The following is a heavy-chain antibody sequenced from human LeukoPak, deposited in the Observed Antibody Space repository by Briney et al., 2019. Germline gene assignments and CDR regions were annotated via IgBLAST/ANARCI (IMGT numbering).Heavy chain of an antibody. D-gene: IGHD3-22*01. J-gene: IGHJ4*02. CDR2: ISAYNGNT. CDR3: ARLKLQYYYDSSGRGGYFDY. CDR1: GYTFTSYG. V-gene: IGHV1-18*01. Sequence: ASVKVSCEASGYTFTSYGISWVRQAPGQGLEWMGWISAYNGNTNYAQKLQGRVTMTTDTSTSTAYMELRSLRSDDTAVYYCARLKLQYYYDSSGRGGYFDYWGQGTLVTVSS.